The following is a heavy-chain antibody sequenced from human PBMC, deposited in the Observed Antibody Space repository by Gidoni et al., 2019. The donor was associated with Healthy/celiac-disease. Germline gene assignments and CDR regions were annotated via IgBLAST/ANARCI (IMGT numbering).Heavy chain of an antibody. J-gene: IGHJ4*02. CDR1: GGSISSYS. D-gene: IGHD4-17*01. V-gene: IGHV4-59*01. Sequence: QVQLQESGPGLVKPSETLSLTCTVSGGSISSYSWSWIRQPPGKGLEWIGYIYYSGSTNYNPSLKSRVTISVDTSKNQFSLKLSSVTAADTAVYYCARGGGYGEPFDYWGQGTLVTVSS. CDR3: ARGGGYGEPFDY. CDR2: IYYSGST.